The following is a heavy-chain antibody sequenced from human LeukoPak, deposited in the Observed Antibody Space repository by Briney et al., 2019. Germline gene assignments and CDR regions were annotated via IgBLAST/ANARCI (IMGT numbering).Heavy chain of an antibody. D-gene: IGHD3-9*01. Sequence: GGSLRLSCAASGFTFSSYSMNWVRQAPGKGLEWVSYISASTGIIYYADSVKGRFTISRDNAKNSLYLQMNSLRAEDTAVYYCARDRNHYDILTGYNDYWGQGTLVTVSS. CDR3: ARDRNHYDILTGYNDY. J-gene: IGHJ4*02. CDR1: GFTFSSYS. V-gene: IGHV3-48*04. CDR2: ISASTGII.